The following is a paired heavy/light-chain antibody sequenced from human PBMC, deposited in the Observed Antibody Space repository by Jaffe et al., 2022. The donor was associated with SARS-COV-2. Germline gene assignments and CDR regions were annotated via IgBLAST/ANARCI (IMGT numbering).Light chain of an antibody. V-gene: IGKV2-24*01. CDR3: MQATQLRT. Sequence: DIVMTQTPLSLPVTLGQPASISCRSSQSLVHSDGNTYLSWLHQRPGQPPRLLIYKISKRFSGVPDRFSGSGAGTDFTLKISRVAAEDVGVYYCMQATQLRTFGQGTKVELK. J-gene: IGKJ1*01. CDR2: KIS. CDR1: QSLVHSDGNTY.
Heavy chain of an antibody. Sequence: EVQLVESGGGLVQPGGSLRLSCAASGFTFRNYDMNWVRQAPGKGLEWIAYINHGFYIHYADSLEGRFTISRDNAKNSLYLQMNNLREDDTAVYYCVRDPDQADGGFGLEYWGRGALVTVSS. J-gene: IGHJ4*02. CDR2: INHGFYI. CDR1: GFTFRNYD. CDR3: VRDPDQADGGFGLEY. V-gene: IGHV3-48*02. D-gene: IGHD2-15*01.